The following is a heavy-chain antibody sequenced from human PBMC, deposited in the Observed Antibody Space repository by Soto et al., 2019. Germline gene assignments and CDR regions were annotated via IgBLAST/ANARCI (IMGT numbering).Heavy chain of an antibody. D-gene: IGHD3-22*01. CDR3: AGHSSGVPGSYYGMDV. V-gene: IGHV1-69*12. CDR1: GGTFSSYA. CDR2: IIPIFDTA. Sequence: QVQLVQSGAEVKKPGSSVKVSCKASGGTFSSYAISWVRQAPGQGLEWMGGIIPIFDTADYAQKFQGRVTIHAGESTNTAYMEMSSLRSEDTAVYYCAGHSSGVPGSYYGMDVWGQGTTVTVSS. J-gene: IGHJ6*02.